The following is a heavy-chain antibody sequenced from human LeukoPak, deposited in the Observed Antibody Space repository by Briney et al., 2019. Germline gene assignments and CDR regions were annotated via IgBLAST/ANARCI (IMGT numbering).Heavy chain of an antibody. J-gene: IGHJ4*02. Sequence: GGSLRLSCGDSGVTFSNYWMHWVRQNPEKGLVWVSRINSDGTSTKYADSVKGRFTISRDNAKNTVYLQMNSLRAEDTAVYYCARDSFVMPGDCWGQGTLVTVSS. CDR3: ARDSFVMPGDC. CDR1: GVTFSNYW. CDR2: INSDGTST. V-gene: IGHV3-74*03. D-gene: IGHD3-16*01.